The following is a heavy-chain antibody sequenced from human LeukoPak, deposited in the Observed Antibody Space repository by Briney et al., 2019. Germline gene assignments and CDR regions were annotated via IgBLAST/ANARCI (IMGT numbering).Heavy chain of an antibody. V-gene: IGHV3-21*01. CDR3: AKPLPGMQAAAPDY. CDR2: ISSSSSYI. D-gene: IGHD6-13*01. CDR1: GFTFSSYS. J-gene: IGHJ4*02. Sequence: PGGSLRLSCAASGFTFSSYSMNWVRQAPGKGLEWVSSISSSSSYIYYADSVKGRFTISRDNSENTLHLQMNSLRAEDTAVYYCAKPLPGMQAAAPDYWGQGTLVTVSS.